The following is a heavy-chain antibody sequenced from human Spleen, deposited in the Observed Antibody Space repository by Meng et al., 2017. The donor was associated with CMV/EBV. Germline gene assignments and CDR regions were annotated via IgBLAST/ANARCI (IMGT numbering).Heavy chain of an antibody. V-gene: IGHV3-74*01. Sequence: SGFTFSSYWMHWVRQAPGKGLVWVSRINSDGSSTSYADSVKGRFTISRDNAKNTLYLQMNSLRAEDTAVYYCARGGYDSSGYYYFDYWGQGTLVTVSS. CDR2: INSDGSST. CDR1: GFTFSSYW. J-gene: IGHJ4*02. D-gene: IGHD3-22*01. CDR3: ARGGYDSSGYYYFDY.